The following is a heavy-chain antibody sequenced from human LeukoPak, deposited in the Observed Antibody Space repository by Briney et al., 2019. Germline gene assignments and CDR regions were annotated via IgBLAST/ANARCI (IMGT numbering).Heavy chain of an antibody. D-gene: IGHD5-18*01. J-gene: IGHJ4*02. CDR2: IYYSGST. CDR1: GGSISSYY. CDR3: AYSTTRGYSYGE. V-gene: IGHV4-59*01. Sequence: PSETLSLTCTVSGGSISSYYWSWIRQPPGKGLEWIGHIYYSGSTNYSPSLKSRVTISVDTSKNQFSLKLSSVTAADTAVYYCAYSTTRGYSYGEWGQGTLVTVSS.